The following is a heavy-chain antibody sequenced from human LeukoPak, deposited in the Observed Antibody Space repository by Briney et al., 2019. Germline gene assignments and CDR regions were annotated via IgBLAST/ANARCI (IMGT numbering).Heavy chain of an antibody. J-gene: IGHJ6*03. CDR1: GFTFSSYS. CDR2: IWYDGSNK. CDR3: ARELTYYYYYMDV. D-gene: IGHD2-21*02. Sequence: GGSLRLSCAAPGFTFSSYSMNWVRQAPGKGLEWVAVIWYDGSNKYYADSVKGRFTISRDNSKNTLYLQMNSLRAEDTAVYYCARELTYYYYYMDVWGKGTTVTVSS. V-gene: IGHV3-33*08.